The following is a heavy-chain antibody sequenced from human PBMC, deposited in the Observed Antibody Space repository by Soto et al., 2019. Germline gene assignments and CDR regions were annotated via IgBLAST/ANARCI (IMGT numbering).Heavy chain of an antibody. V-gene: IGHV3-23*01. D-gene: IGHD5-12*01. J-gene: IGHJ4*02. CDR2: ISGSGGST. CDR3: AKHTGGYRGYDSLDY. Sequence: EVQLLESGGGLVQPGGSLRLSCAASGFTFSSYAMSWVRQAPGKGLEWVSAISGSGGSTYYADSVKGRFTISRDNAKNTLYLQMNSLRAEDKAVYYCAKHTGGYRGYDSLDYWGQGPLVTVSS. CDR1: GFTFSSYA.